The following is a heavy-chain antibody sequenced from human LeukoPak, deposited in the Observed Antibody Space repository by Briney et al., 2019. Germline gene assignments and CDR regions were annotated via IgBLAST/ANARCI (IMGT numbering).Heavy chain of an antibody. Sequence: ASETLSLTCTVSGGSISSGGYYWSWIRQPPGKGLEWIGYIYHSGSTYYNPSLKSRVTISVDRSKNQFSLKLSSVTAADTAVYYCARPSGGTPFKRFDYWGEGTLVTVSS. D-gene: IGHD1-14*01. CDR3: ARPSGGTPFKRFDY. CDR1: GGSISSGGYY. V-gene: IGHV4-30-2*01. J-gene: IGHJ4*02. CDR2: IYHSGST.